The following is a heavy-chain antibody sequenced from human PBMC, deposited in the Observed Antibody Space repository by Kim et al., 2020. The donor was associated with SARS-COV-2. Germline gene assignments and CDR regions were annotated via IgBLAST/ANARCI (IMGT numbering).Heavy chain of an antibody. D-gene: IGHD6-19*01. CDR3: ARGRGSSGWYYYYGMDV. Sequence: SETLTLTCAVYGGSFSGYYWSWIRQPPGKGLEWIGEINHSGSTNYNPSLKSRVTISVDTSKNQFSLKLSSVTAADTAVYYCARGRGSSGWYYYYGMDVWG. J-gene: IGHJ6*01. V-gene: IGHV4-34*01. CDR1: GGSFSGYY. CDR2: INHSGST.